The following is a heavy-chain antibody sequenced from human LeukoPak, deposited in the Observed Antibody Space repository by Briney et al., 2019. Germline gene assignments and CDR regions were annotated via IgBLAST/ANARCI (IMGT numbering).Heavy chain of an antibody. CDR1: GYTFTGYY. V-gene: IGHV1-2*02. J-gene: IGHJ6*03. D-gene: IGHD1-1*01. CDR2: INPNSGGT. CDR3: ATTDLRRHPDYYYYYMDV. Sequence: ASVKVSCKASGYTFTGYYMHWVRQAPGQGLEWMGWINPNSGGTNYAQKFQGRVTMTRDTSISTAYMELSRLRSDDTAVYYCATTDLRRHPDYYYYYMDVWGKGTTVTISS.